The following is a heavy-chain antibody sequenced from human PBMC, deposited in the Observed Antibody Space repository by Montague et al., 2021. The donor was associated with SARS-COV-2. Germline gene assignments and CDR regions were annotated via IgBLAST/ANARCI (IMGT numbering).Heavy chain of an antibody. J-gene: IGHJ4*02. V-gene: IGHV4-59*13. Sequence: SETLSLTCTVSGGSITSNYWGWIRQPPGKRLEWIGYINHSGSTSSYPSFRSRVTISVDTSQNQFPLKLSFVTAADTAVYYCARSRSLGSGLSFPSWCFDDWGQGTLVTVTP. D-gene: IGHD5-12*01. CDR2: INHSGST. CDR3: ARSRSLGSGLSFPSWCFDD. CDR1: GGSITSNY.